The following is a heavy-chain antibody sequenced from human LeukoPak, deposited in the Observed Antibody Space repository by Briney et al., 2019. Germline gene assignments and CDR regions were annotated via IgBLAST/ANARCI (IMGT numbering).Heavy chain of an antibody. V-gene: IGHV1-46*01. J-gene: IGHJ4*02. CDR3: TRDQEAFDY. CDR2: IYPRDGST. Sequence: ASVKVSCKASGYSYTSNYIHWVRQAPGQGLEWMGMIYPRDGSTSYAQKFQGRVTVTRDTSTSTVHMELSGLRSEDTAVYYCTRDQEAFDYWGQGTLVTVSS. CDR1: GYSYTSNY.